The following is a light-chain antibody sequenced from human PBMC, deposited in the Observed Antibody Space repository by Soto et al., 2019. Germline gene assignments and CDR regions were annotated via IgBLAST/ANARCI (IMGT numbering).Light chain of an antibody. V-gene: IGKV3D-20*02. CDR1: RNINGNY. Sequence: EIVLAQSPGTLSLSPGERATLSCRASRNINGNYLGWYQLKRGQAPRLLIYGTSTRATGIPDRFSGSGSGTDFTLTISRLEPEDFAVYYCQQRSNWPPITFGQGTRLEIK. J-gene: IGKJ5*01. CDR3: QQRSNWPPIT. CDR2: GTS.